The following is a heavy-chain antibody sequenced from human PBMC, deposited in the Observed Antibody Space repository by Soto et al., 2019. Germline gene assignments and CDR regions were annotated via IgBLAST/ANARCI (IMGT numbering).Heavy chain of an antibody. CDR3: VGPYYYGSGSYFHGMDV. CDR1: GGSISSGGYY. V-gene: IGHV4-31*03. Sequence: PSETLSLTCTVSGGSISSGGYYWSWIRQHPGKGLEWIGYIYYSGSTYYNPSLKSRVTISVDTSKNQFSLKLSSVTAADTAVYYCVGPYYYGSGSYFHGMDVWGPGTTVTVSS. D-gene: IGHD3-10*01. J-gene: IGHJ6*02. CDR2: IYYSGST.